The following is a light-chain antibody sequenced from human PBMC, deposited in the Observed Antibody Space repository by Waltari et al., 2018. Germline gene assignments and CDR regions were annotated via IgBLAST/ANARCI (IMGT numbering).Light chain of an antibody. J-gene: IGLJ3*02. CDR1: SSDVGSYNR. CDR2: EVN. CDR3: SSHTSDLSWL. V-gene: IGLV2-23*02. Sequence: QSALTQPASVSGSPGQSITISCTGTSSDVGSYNRVSWYQQNPGEVPKLMIYEVNKRPSGVAERVSGSKSGNTATLTISGLQAEDEADYYCSSHTSDLSWLFGGGTKVTVL.